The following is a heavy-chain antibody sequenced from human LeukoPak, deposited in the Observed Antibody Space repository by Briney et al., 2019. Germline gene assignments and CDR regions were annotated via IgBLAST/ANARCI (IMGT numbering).Heavy chain of an antibody. CDR1: GLTFGTDW. CDR3: VRHSITRALDL. CDR2: IKPDEGEK. V-gene: IGHV3-7*03. D-gene: IGHD7-27*01. J-gene: IGHJ5*02. Sequence: PGGSLRLSCTASGLTFGTDWMSWARQAPGKGLEWVGSIKPDEGEKYYVASVEGRFTVSRDNAKNTLFLQMNTLRVEDTGLYFCVRHSITRALDLWGEGTLVVVSS.